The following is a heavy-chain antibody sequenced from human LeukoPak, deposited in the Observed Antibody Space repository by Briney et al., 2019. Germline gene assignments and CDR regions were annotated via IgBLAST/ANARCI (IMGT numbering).Heavy chain of an antibody. D-gene: IGHD6-13*01. Sequence: PSETLFLTCTVSGGSISSGGYYWSWIRQHPGKGLEWIGYIYYSGSTYYNPSLKSRVTISVDTSKNQFSLKLSSVTAADTAVYYCARESSAEWIDYWGQGTLVTVSS. CDR1: GGSISSGGYY. CDR3: ARESSAEWIDY. V-gene: IGHV4-31*03. CDR2: IYYSGST. J-gene: IGHJ4*02.